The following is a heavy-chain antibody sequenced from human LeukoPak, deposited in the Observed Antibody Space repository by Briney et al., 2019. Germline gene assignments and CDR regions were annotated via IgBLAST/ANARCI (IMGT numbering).Heavy chain of an antibody. CDR1: GFTFNAYW. CDR3: ARDWYDNSDALDI. CDR2: IKEDGSEK. V-gene: IGHV3-7*01. D-gene: IGHD3-9*01. J-gene: IGHJ3*02. Sequence: PGGSLRLSCAASGFTFNAYWMTWVRQAPGKGLEWVANIKEDGSEKYYVDSVKGRFSASRDNAKNSLYLQMNSLRAEDTAVYYCARDWYDNSDALDIWGQGTMVTVSS.